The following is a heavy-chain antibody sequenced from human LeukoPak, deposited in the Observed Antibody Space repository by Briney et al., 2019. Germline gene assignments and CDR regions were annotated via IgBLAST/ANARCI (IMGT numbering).Heavy chain of an antibody. CDR3: VADGRDGYNIYFHH. CDR1: GFTFSISA. V-gene: IGHV3-64D*06. J-gene: IGHJ1*01. CDR2: ISGNGVTT. Sequence: GGSLRLSCSASGFTFSISAMHWVRQAPGKGLQYASVISGNGVTTSYADSVKGRFTVSRDNSKNTVYLQMSSLRAEDTAVYYCVADGRDGYNIYFHHWGQGTLVTVSS. D-gene: IGHD5-24*01.